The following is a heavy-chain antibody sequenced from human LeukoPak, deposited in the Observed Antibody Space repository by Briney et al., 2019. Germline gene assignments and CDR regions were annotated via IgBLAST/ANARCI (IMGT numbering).Heavy chain of an antibody. CDR3: ASDYYDILTGYADFDY. Sequence: GGSLRLSCAASGFTFSSYSMNWVRQAPGKGLEWVSSISSSSSYIYYADSVKCRFTVYRDNAKNSLYLQMNSLRAEDTAVYYCASDYYDILTGYADFDYWGQGTLVTVSS. V-gene: IGHV3-21*01. CDR2: ISSSSSYI. CDR1: GFTFSSYS. J-gene: IGHJ4*02. D-gene: IGHD3-9*01.